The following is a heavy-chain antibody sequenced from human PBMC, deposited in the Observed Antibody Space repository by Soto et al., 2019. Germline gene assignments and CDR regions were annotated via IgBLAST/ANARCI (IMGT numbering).Heavy chain of an antibody. J-gene: IGHJ4*02. CDR2: ISYDGSNK. V-gene: IGHV3-30*18. D-gene: IGHD3-22*01. CDR1: GFTFSSYG. Sequence: QVQLVESGGGVVQPGRSLRLSCAASGFTFSSYGMHWVRQAPGKGLEWVAVISYDGSNKYYAVCVKGRFTISRDNSKNTLYLQMNSLRAEDTAVYYCAKEWVYDSSGWSFDYWGQGTLVTASS. CDR3: AKEWVYDSSGWSFDY.